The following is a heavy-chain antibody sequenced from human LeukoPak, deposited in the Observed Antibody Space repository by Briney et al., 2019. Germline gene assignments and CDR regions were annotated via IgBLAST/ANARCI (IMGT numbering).Heavy chain of an antibody. D-gene: IGHD3-10*01. CDR1: DIIFSDYE. CDR2: ISGRSSHI. CDR3: GRALPTLRTSSVGDL. J-gene: IGHJ4*02. V-gene: IGHV3-21*01. Sequence: GGSLTLSCPASDIIFSDYESNWVRQAPGKGLEWVSPISGRSSHIYYGDSVKGRFAISRDNAKNSLYLQMNSVGAEHPDVYYCGRALPTLRTSSVGDLWGQGILVTVSS.